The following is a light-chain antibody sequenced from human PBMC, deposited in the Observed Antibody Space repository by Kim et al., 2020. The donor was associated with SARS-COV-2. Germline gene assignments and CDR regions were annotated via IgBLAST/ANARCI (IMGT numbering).Light chain of an antibody. V-gene: IGLV3-21*01. CDR3: QVWDSSTDQVV. J-gene: IGLJ2*01. Sequence: SYELTQPPALSVAPGETAKQTCGGDRFGNKNVHWYQQKPGQGPVMVVYYDSARATGIPERFSGSLSLNTATLTITGVDPGDEADYYCQVWDSSTDQVVFGGGTQLTVL. CDR1: RFGNKN. CDR2: YDS.